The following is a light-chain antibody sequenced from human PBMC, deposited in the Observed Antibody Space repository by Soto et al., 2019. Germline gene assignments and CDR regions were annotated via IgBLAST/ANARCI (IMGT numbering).Light chain of an antibody. V-gene: IGKV1-5*01. CDR3: QQYNSYPLT. Sequence: GDRVTITCRASQSISTWLAWYQQKPGKAPKLLIYDASSLESGVPSRFSGSGSGTEFTLTISSLQPEDFASYYCQQYNSYPLTFGGGTKVDIK. CDR2: DAS. CDR1: QSISTW. J-gene: IGKJ4*01.